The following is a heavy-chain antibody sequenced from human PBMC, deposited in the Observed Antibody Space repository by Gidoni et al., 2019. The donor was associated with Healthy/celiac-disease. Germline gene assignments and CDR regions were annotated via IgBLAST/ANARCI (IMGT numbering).Heavy chain of an antibody. J-gene: IGHJ6*02. Sequence: QVQLVQSGAEVKKPGASVKVSCKASGYTFTGYYMHWVRQAPGQGLEWMGWINPNSGGTNYAQKFQGRVTMTRDTSISTAYMELSRLRSDDTAVYYCARDLPYSSGWGYYYYGMDVWGQGTTVTVSS. CDR1: GYTFTGYY. CDR2: INPNSGGT. V-gene: IGHV1-2*02. D-gene: IGHD6-19*01. CDR3: ARDLPYSSGWGYYYYGMDV.